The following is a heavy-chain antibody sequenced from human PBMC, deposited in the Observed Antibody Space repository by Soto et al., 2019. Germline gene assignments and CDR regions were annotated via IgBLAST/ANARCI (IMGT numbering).Heavy chain of an antibody. V-gene: IGHV1-18*04. CDR1: GYTFTSYG. CDR3: AREPRITMVRGVSPFDY. Sequence: QVQLVQSGAEVKKPGASVKVSCKASGYTFTSYGISWVRQAPGQGLEWRGWISAYNGNTNYAQKLQGRVTMTTDTCSSTAYMELRSLRSDDTAVYYCAREPRITMVRGVSPFDYWGQGTLLTVAS. J-gene: IGHJ4*02. D-gene: IGHD3-10*01. CDR2: ISAYNGNT.